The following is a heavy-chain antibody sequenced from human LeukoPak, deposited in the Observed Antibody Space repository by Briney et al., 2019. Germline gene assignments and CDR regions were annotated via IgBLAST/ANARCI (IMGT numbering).Heavy chain of an antibody. J-gene: IGHJ4*02. CDR2: ISWNSGRI. CDR3: AKPVLGTFGVVITLYYFDY. D-gene: IGHD3-3*01. CDR1: GFTFDDYA. V-gene: IGHV3-9*01. Sequence: GGSLRLSCAASGFTFDDYAIHWVRQAPGKGLEWVSGISWNSGRIGYADSVKGRFTISRDNSKNTLYLQMNSLRAEDTAVYYCAKPVLGTFGVVITLYYFDYWGQGTLVTVSS.